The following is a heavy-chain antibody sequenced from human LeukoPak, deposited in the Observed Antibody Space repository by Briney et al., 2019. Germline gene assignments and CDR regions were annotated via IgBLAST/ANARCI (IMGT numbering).Heavy chain of an antibody. Sequence: SETLSLTCAVSGYSISSGYYWGWIRQPPGKGLELLGSMYHSGSTYYNPPLNSRVTISVDMSKNQFSLKLISVTAADTAVYYCARHGAFYYGLGSSGFDYWGQGTLVTVSS. CDR3: ARHGAFYYGLGSSGFDY. CDR2: MYHSGST. D-gene: IGHD3-10*01. J-gene: IGHJ4*02. CDR1: GYSISSGYY. V-gene: IGHV4-38-2*01.